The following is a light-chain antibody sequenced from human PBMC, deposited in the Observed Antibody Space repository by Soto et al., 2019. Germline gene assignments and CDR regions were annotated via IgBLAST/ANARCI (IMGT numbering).Light chain of an antibody. Sequence: QSALSQPPSASGTPGQRVTISCSGRSSNIGSNIVNWYQQLPGTAPKLLIYSNNQRPSGVPDRFSGSKSGTSASLAISGLRSEDEAVYHCASWDDSLSGVVFGGGTKVTVL. V-gene: IGLV1-47*02. CDR1: SSNIGSNI. J-gene: IGLJ3*02. CDR2: SNN. CDR3: ASWDDSLSGVV.